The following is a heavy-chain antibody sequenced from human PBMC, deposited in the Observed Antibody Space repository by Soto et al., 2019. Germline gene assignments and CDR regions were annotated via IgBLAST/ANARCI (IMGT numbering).Heavy chain of an antibody. CDR1: GYTFTSYG. V-gene: IGHV1-18*01. CDR3: ARMWLHMVAERNYYFYMDV. J-gene: IGHJ6*03. Sequence: ASVKVSCKASGYTFTSYGISWVRQAPGQGLEWMGWISAYNGNTNYAQKLQGRVTMTTDTSTSTAYMELRSLRSDDTAVYYCARMWLHMVAERNYYFYMDVCGKGTTATVSS. D-gene: IGHD2-15*01. CDR2: ISAYNGNT.